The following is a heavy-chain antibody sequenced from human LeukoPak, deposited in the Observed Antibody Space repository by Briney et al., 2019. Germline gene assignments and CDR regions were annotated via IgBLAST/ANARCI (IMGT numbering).Heavy chain of an antibody. Sequence: ASVKVSCKASGGTFSSYAISWVRQAPGQGLEWMGGIIPIFGTANYALKFQGRVTITADESTSTAYMELSSLRSEDTAVYYCATGSGSVAEYFQHWGQGTLVTVSS. V-gene: IGHV1-69*01. D-gene: IGHD3-10*01. CDR2: IIPIFGTA. J-gene: IGHJ1*01. CDR1: GGTFSSYA. CDR3: ATGSGSVAEYFQH.